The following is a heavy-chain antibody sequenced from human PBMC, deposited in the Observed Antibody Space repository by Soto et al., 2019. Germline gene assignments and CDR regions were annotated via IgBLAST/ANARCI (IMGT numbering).Heavy chain of an antibody. Sequence: EVQLVESGGGLVQPGGSLKVSCAASGFTFSDSAMHWVRQASGKGLEWVGRIRNKGNNYATAYTASVKGRFTISRDDSKNTVYLQMHSLKIDDTAVYYCTARRDWTAVDPLEYWGLGTLVTVSS. CDR2: IRNKGNNYAT. J-gene: IGHJ4*02. V-gene: IGHV3-73*02. D-gene: IGHD5-18*01. CDR3: TARRDWTAVDPLEY. CDR1: GFTFSDSA.